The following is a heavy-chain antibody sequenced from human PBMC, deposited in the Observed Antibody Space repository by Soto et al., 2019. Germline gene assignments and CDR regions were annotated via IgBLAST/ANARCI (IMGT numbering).Heavy chain of an antibody. CDR3: ARDKDLQPTVWGF. J-gene: IGHJ4*02. CDR2: IYPGDSDT. CDR1: GYSFTSYW. V-gene: IGHV5-51*01. D-gene: IGHD3-16*01. Sequence: GESLKISCKGSGYSFTSYWIGWVRQMPGKGLEWMGIIYPGDSDTRYSPSFQGQVTISADKSNSTAYLQWSSLKASDTALYYCARDKDLQPTVWGFWGQGIQVTVSS.